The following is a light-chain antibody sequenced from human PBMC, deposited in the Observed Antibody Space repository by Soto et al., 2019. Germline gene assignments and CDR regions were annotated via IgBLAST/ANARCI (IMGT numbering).Light chain of an antibody. J-gene: IGKJ1*01. Sequence: EIVLTQSPGTLSLSPGERATLSYRASQRVSSSYLAWYQQKPGQAPRLLIYGASSRATGIPDRFSGSGSGTDFTLTISRLEPEDFAVYYCQQYGSSPWTFGQGTKVEIK. CDR2: GAS. CDR3: QQYGSSPWT. CDR1: QRVSSSY. V-gene: IGKV3-20*01.